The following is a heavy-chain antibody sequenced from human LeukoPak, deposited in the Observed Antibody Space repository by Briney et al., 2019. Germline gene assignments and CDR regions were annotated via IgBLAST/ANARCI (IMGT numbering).Heavy chain of an antibody. J-gene: IGHJ5*02. Sequence: SVKVSCKASGGTFSSYAISWVRQAPGQGLEWMGGIIPIFGTANYAQKFQGRVTITTDESTSTAYMELSSLRSEDTAVYYCARVASGRNWFDPWGQGTLGTVSS. V-gene: IGHV1-69*05. CDR1: GGTFSSYA. CDR2: IIPIFGTA. CDR3: ARVASGRNWFDP.